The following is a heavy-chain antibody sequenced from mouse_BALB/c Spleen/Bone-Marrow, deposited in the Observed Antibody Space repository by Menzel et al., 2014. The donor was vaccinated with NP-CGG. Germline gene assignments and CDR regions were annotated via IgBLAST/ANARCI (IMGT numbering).Heavy chain of an antibody. D-gene: IGHD4-1*01. CDR2: INPGSGGT. J-gene: IGHJ4*01. V-gene: IGHV1-54*01. CDR1: GYAFTNYL. Sequence: VQLVESGAELVRPGTSVKVSCKASGYAFTNYLIEWVKQRPGQGLEWIGVINPGSGGTNYNEKFKAKATLTADKSSSTAYMQLSSLTSDDSAVYFCARCLTGTSAMDYWGKGTSVPVSS. CDR3: ARCLTGTSAMDY.